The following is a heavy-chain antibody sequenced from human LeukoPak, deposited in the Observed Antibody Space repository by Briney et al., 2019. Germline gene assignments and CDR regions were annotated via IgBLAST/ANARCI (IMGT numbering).Heavy chain of an antibody. CDR1: GYTFTNYA. Sequence: GASVKASCKASGYTFTNYAINWVRQAPGQGLEWMGWINTNTGDPTYARDFTGRFVFSLDTSVSTAFLQINSLKAEDTAVYYCARSVVVPGATDYWGQGTLVTVSS. J-gene: IGHJ4*02. D-gene: IGHD2-2*01. CDR2: INTNTGDP. V-gene: IGHV7-4-1*02. CDR3: ARSVVVPGATDY.